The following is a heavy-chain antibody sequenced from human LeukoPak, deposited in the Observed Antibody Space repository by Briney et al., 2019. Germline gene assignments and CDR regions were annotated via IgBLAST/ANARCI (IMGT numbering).Heavy chain of an antibody. CDR2: IFPGNSDT. V-gene: IGHV5-51*01. Sequence: PGGSLKISCKGSGYHFTSYYIGWVRPLPEKGLEWMGIIFPGNSDTIYSPSFQGQVTISAHKSINTAYLQWNSLKASDTTMYYCARRGGQCRAGIRYGWDYWRQGALVTVST. D-gene: IGHD2-15*01. CDR3: ARRGGQCRAGIRYGWDY. CDR1: GYHFTSYY. J-gene: IGHJ4*02.